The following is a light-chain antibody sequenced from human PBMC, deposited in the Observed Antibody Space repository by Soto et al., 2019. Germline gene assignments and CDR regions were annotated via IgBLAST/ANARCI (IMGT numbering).Light chain of an antibody. J-gene: IGKJ4*01. CDR1: QILVYSDGNTY. CDR2: ATS. V-gene: IGKV2-30*01. Sequence: DVVMTQSPLSLPVTLGQPASISCRSSQILVYSDGNTYLNWFQHRPGQSPRLLIYATSSRATGIPDRFTGGGAGTGFTLTISRLEPEDSAVYYCQQYGSSPTFGGGTKVDIK. CDR3: QQYGSSPT.